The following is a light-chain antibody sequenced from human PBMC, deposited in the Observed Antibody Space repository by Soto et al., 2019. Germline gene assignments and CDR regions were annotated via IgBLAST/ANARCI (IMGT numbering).Light chain of an antibody. CDR3: QNFDSAPQT. V-gene: IGKV1-27*01. Sequence: DIQMTQSPSSLSASVGDRVTITCRASQGIRHYLAWYQQKPGKVPKLLIYEASNLQSGVPSRFRGGGSGTEFTLTIRSLQPEDVATYYCQNFDSAPQTFGPGTKVEIK. J-gene: IGKJ1*01. CDR2: EAS. CDR1: QGIRHY.